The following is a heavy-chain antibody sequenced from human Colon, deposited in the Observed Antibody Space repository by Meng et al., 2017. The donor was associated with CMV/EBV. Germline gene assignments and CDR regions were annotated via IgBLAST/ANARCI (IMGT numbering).Heavy chain of an antibody. CDR3: ARMSSVYGMDV. J-gene: IGHJ6*02. CDR2: INYSGKT. V-gene: IGHV4-34*01. Sequence: GPLRLSCAVSGGSFSGWYWAWIRQPPGKGLEWIGEINYSGKTNYDESLKSRVTMSVDTSKNQLSLQLTSVTAADTALYYCARMSSVYGMDVWGQGTTVTVSS. D-gene: IGHD6-25*01. CDR1: GGSFSGWY.